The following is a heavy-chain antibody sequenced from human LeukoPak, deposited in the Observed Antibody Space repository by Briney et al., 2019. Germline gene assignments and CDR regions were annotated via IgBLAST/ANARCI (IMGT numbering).Heavy chain of an antibody. J-gene: IGHJ4*02. Sequence: ESGPALVKPTQTLTLTCTFSGFSLSTSGMCLSWIRQPPGKALEWLALIDWDDDKYYSTSLKTRLTISKDTSKNQVVLTMTTMDPVDTATYYCARTARGYSYGSLYYFDYWGQGTLVTVSS. CDR1: GFSLSTSGMC. CDR2: IDWDDDK. D-gene: IGHD5-18*01. V-gene: IGHV2-70*01. CDR3: ARTARGYSYGSLYYFDY.